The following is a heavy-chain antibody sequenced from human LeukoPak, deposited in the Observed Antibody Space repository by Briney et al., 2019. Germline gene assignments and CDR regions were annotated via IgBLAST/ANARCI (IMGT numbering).Heavy chain of an antibody. CDR2: IYYSGST. Sequence: SGTLSLTCTVSGGSISSYYWSWIRQPPGKGLEWIGYIYYSGSTNYNPSLKSRVTISVDTSKNQFSLKLSSVTAADTAVYYCARGVDRSYWYFDLWGRGTLVTVSS. D-gene: IGHD3-3*01. V-gene: IGHV4-59*08. CDR1: GGSISSYY. J-gene: IGHJ2*01. CDR3: ARGVDRSYWYFDL.